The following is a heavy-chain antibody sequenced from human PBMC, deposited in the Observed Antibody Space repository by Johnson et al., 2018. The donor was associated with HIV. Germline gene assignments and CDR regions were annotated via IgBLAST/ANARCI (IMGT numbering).Heavy chain of an antibody. CDR1: GFIFSSYG. CDR2: ISYDGSDK. V-gene: IGHV3-30*19. Sequence: QVQLVESWGGLVQPGRSLRLSCAASGFIFSSYGMHWVRQAPGKGLEWVAIISYDGSDKDYADSVKGRFTISRDNSKNTLYLQMNSLRAEDTAVYYCARDDLGNPFSSYDAFDIWGQGTMVTVSS. D-gene: IGHD6-13*01. J-gene: IGHJ3*02. CDR3: ARDDLGNPFSSYDAFDI.